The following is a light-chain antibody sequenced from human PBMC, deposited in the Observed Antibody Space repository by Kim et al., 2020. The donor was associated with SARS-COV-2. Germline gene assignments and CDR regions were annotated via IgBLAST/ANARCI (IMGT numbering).Light chain of an antibody. J-gene: IGKJ1*01. V-gene: IGKV3-15*01. CDR2: GAS. CDR3: QQYHNWPRT. Sequence: VSPGERATLSCRASQTVTKNLAWYQQKPGQAPRLLIYGASTRATGFPARFSGSGSETEFTLTISSLQSEDFGVYYCQQYHNWPRTFGQGTKVDIK. CDR1: QTVTKN.